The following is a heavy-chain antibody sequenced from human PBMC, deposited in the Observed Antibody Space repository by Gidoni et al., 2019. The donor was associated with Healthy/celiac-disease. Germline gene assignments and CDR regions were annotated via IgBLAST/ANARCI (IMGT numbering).Heavy chain of an antibody. CDR1: GFTFSSYA. Sequence: EVQLLESGGGLVQPGGSLRLSCAASGFTFSSYAMSCVRQAPGKGLEWVSAISGSGGSTYYADSVKGRFTISRDNSKNTLYLQMNSLRAEDTAVYYCAKDNVFSSIAAAVAVSTRVYFQHWGQGTLVTVSS. D-gene: IGHD6-13*01. CDR3: AKDNVFSSIAAAVAVSTRVYFQH. V-gene: IGHV3-23*01. CDR2: ISGSGGST. J-gene: IGHJ1*01.